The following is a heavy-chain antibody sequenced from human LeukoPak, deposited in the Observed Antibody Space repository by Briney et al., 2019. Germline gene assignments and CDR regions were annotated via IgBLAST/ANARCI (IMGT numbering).Heavy chain of an antibody. CDR3: AKAPHSSSWYNHYYYYMDV. V-gene: IGHV4-34*01. D-gene: IGHD6-13*01. CDR2: INHSGST. J-gene: IGHJ6*03. CDR1: GGSFSGYY. Sequence: SETLSLTCAVYGGSFSGYYWSWIRQPPGKGLEWIGEINHSGSTNYNPSLKSRVTISVDTSKNQFSLKLSSVTAADTAVYYCAKAPHSSSWYNHYYYYMDVWGKGTTVTVSS.